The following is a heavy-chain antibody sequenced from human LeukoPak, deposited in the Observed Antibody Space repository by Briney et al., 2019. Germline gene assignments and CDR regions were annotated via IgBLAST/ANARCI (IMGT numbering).Heavy chain of an antibody. J-gene: IGHJ4*02. CDR3: ARDYYDSGSSAL. V-gene: IGHV4-59*01. D-gene: IGHD3-10*01. CDR2: IYYSGST. Sequence: KPSETLSLTCTVSGGSISRYYWSWIRQPRGKGLEWIGNIYYSGSTNYNPSLKSRVTISVDTSKNQFSLKVTSVTAADTAVYYCARDYYDSGSSALWGQGTLVTVSS. CDR1: GGSISRYY.